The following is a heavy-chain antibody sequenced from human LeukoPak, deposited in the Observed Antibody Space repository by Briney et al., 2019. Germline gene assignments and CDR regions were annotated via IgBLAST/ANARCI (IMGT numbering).Heavy chain of an antibody. CDR1: GGSISGSNYH. CDR3: AREPNA. CDR2: VHHSGSA. V-gene: IGHV4-39*07. J-gene: IGHJ5*02. Sequence: PSETLSLTCTVSGGSISGSNYHWGWVRQPPAKGPEWVGTVHHSGSAYYNPPLRSRTSISVDTSKNQFSLKLTSVTAADTAVYYCAREPNAWGQGTLVTVSS.